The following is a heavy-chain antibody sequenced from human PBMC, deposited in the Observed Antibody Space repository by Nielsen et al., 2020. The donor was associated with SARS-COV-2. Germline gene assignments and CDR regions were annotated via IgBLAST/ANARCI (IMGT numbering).Heavy chain of an antibody. CDR2: ISSSSSYI. D-gene: IGHD3-10*01. Sequence: GESLKISCAASGFTFSRYSMNWVRQAPGKGLEWVSSISSSSSYIYYADSVKGRFTISRDNAKNSLYLQMNSLRAEDTAVYYCANLYGSGSYLKYFQHWGQGTLVTVSS. V-gene: IGHV3-21*01. CDR3: ANLYGSGSYLKYFQH. CDR1: GFTFSRYS. J-gene: IGHJ1*01.